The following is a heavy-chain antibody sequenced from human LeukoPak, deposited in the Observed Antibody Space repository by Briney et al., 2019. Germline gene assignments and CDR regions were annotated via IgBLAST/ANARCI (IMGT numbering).Heavy chain of an antibody. V-gene: IGHV3-33*01. Sequence: GGSLRLSCAASGFTFSDYGMHWVRQAPGKGLEWVAVIWYDGSNKYYADSVKGRFTISRDNSRNTLYLQMNSLRAEDTAVYYCVRELPPVVQYYFNFWGPGTLVTVST. CDR3: VRELPPVVQYYFNF. D-gene: IGHD3-22*01. J-gene: IGHJ4*02. CDR2: IWYDGSNK. CDR1: GFTFSDYG.